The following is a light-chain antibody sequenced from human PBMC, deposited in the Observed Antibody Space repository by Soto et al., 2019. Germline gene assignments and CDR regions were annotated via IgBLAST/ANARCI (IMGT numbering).Light chain of an antibody. CDR3: QHYNNWPPWT. V-gene: IGKV3-15*01. J-gene: IGKJ1*01. Sequence: EIVMTQSPATLSVSPGERATLSCRASQSVSSTLAWYQQKPGQAPRLLIYAASTRAPGIPARFSGSGSGTEFTLTISSLQSEDFAVYYCQHYNNWPPWTFGQGTKVEIK. CDR2: AAS. CDR1: QSVSST.